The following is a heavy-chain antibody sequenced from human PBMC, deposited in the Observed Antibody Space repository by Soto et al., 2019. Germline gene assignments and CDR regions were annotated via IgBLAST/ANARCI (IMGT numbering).Heavy chain of an antibody. V-gene: IGHV3-48*01. CDR3: ARYKGFCSGRSCYYYYYYMDV. Sequence: PGESLRLSCAASGFTFSTYSMNWVRQAPGKGLEWVSYISTTGSTIYYADSVKGRFTISRDNAKNSLYLQMTSLRAEDTAVYYCARYKGFCSGRSCYYYYYYMDVWGKGTTVAVSS. J-gene: IGHJ6*03. CDR1: GFTFSTYS. CDR2: ISTTGSTI. D-gene: IGHD2-15*01.